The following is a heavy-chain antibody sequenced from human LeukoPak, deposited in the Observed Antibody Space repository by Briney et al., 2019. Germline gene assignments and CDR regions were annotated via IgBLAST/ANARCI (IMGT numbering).Heavy chain of an antibody. V-gene: IGHV4-34*01. Sequence: PSETLSLTCAVYGGSFSGYYWSWIRQPPGEGLEWIGEINHSGSTNYNPSLKSRVTISVDTSKNQFSLKLSSVTAADMAVYYCARRDPVGASLIDYWGQGTLVTVSS. CDR3: ARRDPVGASLIDY. CDR2: INHSGST. CDR1: GGSFSGYY. J-gene: IGHJ4*02. D-gene: IGHD1-26*01.